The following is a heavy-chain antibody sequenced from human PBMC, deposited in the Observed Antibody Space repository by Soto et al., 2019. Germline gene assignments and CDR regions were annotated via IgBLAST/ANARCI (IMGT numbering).Heavy chain of an antibody. V-gene: IGHV1-18*01. Sequence: GASVKVSCKASGYTFTSYGISWVRQAPGQGLEWMGWISAYNGNTNYAQKLQGRVTMTTDTSTSTAYMELRSLRSDDTAVYYCARDDCSSTSCYFWFDPWGQGTLVTVSS. CDR3: ARDDCSSTSCYFWFDP. CDR1: GYTFTSYG. J-gene: IGHJ5*02. D-gene: IGHD2-2*01. CDR2: ISAYNGNT.